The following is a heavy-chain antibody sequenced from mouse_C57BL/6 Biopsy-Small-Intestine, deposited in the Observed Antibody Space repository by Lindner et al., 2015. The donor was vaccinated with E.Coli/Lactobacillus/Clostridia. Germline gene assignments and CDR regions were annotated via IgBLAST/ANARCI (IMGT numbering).Heavy chain of an antibody. Sequence: VQLQESGAELARPGASVKLSCKASGYTFTSYVISWVKQRTGQGLEWIGEIYPRSGNTYYNEKFKGKATLTADKSSSTAYMELRSLTSEDSAVYFCARSGNLDGYYDWYFDVWGTGTTVTVSS. CDR2: IYPRSGNT. CDR3: ARSGNLDGYYDWYFDV. D-gene: IGHD2-3*01. CDR1: GYTFTSYV. J-gene: IGHJ1*03. V-gene: IGHV1-81*01.